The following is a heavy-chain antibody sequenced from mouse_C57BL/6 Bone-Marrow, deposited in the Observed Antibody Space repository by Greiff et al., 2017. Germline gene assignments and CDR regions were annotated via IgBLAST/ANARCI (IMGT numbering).Heavy chain of an antibody. Sequence: EVMLVESGGDLVKPGGSLKLSCAASGFTFSSYGMSWVRQTPDKRLEWVATISSGGSYTYYPDSVKGRFTISRDNAKNTLYLQMSSLKSEDTAMYYCARQGGLLRFAYWGQGTLVTVSA. CDR1: GFTFSSYG. CDR3: ARQGGLLRFAY. J-gene: IGHJ3*01. V-gene: IGHV5-6*01. CDR2: ISSGGSYT. D-gene: IGHD1-1*01.